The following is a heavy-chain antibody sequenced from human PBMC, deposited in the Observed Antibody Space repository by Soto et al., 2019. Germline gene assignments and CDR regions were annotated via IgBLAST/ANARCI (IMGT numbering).Heavy chain of an antibody. Sequence: SVKVSCKASGGTFSSYAISWVRQAPGQGLEWMGGIIPIFGTANYAQKFQGRITITADESTSTAYMELSSLRSEDTAVYYCARARRIAAAVPSARPYYYYGMDVWGQGTTVTVSS. V-gene: IGHV1-69*13. D-gene: IGHD6-13*01. CDR1: GGTFSSYA. J-gene: IGHJ6*02. CDR3: ARARRIAAAVPSARPYYYYGMDV. CDR2: IIPIFGTA.